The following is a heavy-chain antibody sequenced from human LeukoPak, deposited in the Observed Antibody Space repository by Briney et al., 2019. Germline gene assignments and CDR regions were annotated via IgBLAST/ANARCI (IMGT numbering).Heavy chain of an antibody. Sequence: SETLSLTCTVSGGSISSSSYYWGWIRQPPGMGLEWIGSIYYSGSTYYNPSLKSRVTISVDTSKNQFSLKLSSVTAADTAVYYCARDLVVAATLYYYGMDVWGQGTTVTVSS. CDR1: GGSISSSSYY. CDR3: ARDLVVAATLYYYGMDV. D-gene: IGHD2-15*01. CDR2: IYYSGST. J-gene: IGHJ6*02. V-gene: IGHV4-39*07.